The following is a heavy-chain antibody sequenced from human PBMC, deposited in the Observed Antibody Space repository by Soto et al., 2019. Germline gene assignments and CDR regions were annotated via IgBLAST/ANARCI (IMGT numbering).Heavy chain of an antibody. Sequence: PSETLSLNCPVSGRSISSGGYYSWIRQHSGKHLEGIGYIYYSGTTYYNPSLKSRVSISIETSKKQFSLKRRCVTVAATAVYYCAKDWRHHRAAGGYYSYPMDVWGQGTTVTAS. D-gene: IGHD2-15*01. CDR1: GRSISSGGYY. CDR3: AKDWRHHRAAGGYYSYPMDV. J-gene: IGHJ6*02. CDR2: IYYSGTT. V-gene: IGHV4-31*03.